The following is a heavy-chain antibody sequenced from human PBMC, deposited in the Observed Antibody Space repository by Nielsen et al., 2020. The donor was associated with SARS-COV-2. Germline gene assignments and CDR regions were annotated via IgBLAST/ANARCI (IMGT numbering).Heavy chain of an antibody. J-gene: IGHJ5*02. V-gene: IGHV3-23*01. D-gene: IGHD1-1*01. CDR2: ISGSGGST. CDR1: GFTFSSYA. CDR3: AKILDRLETRENWFDP. Sequence: GGSLRLSCAASGFTFSSYAMSWVRQAPGKGLEWVSAISGSGGSTYYADSVKGRFTISRDNSKNTLYLQMNSLRAEDTAVYYCAKILDRLETRENWFDPWGQGTLVTVSS.